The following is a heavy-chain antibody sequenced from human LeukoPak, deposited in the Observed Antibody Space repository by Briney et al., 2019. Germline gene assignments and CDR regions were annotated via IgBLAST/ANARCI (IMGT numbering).Heavy chain of an antibody. CDR2: IYYSGST. CDR1: GGSISSSSYY. CDR3: ARIGVTDY. D-gene: IGHD2-21*02. V-gene: IGHV4-39*07. Sequence: PSETLSLTCTVSGGSISSSSYYWGWIRQPPGKGLEWIGSIYYSGSTYYNPSLKSRVTISVDTSKNQFSLKLSSVTAADTAVYYCARIGVTDYWGQGTLVTVSS. J-gene: IGHJ4*02.